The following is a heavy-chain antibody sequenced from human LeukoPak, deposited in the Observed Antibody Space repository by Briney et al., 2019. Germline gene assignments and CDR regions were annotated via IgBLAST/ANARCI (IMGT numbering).Heavy chain of an antibody. CDR2: IRSKAYGGTT. J-gene: IGHJ1*01. D-gene: IGHD1-7*01. V-gene: IGHV3-49*04. CDR1: GFTFGDYA. CDR3: TRGTGYNWNYEH. Sequence: GGSLRLSCTASGFTFGDYAMSWVRQAPGKGLEWVGFIRSKAYGGTTEYAASVKGRFTISRDDSKSIAYLQMNSLKTEDTAVYYCTRGTGYNWNYEHWGQGTLVTVSS.